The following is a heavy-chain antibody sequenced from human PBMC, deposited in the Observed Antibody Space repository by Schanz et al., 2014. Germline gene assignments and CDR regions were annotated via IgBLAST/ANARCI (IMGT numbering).Heavy chain of an antibody. CDR2: IIPIHGIV. D-gene: IGHD2-21*01. V-gene: IGHV1-69*02. Sequence: QVQLVQSGAEVKKPGSSMKVSCKASGGTFSTYPINWLRQAPGQGLEWMGRIIPIHGIVNYAQRFQDRVRITADKSTSTAYMELSSLRSDDTAVYYCARCGGTEDVFDIWGQGTILTVSS. CDR1: GGTFSTYP. CDR3: ARCGGTEDVFDI. J-gene: IGHJ3*02.